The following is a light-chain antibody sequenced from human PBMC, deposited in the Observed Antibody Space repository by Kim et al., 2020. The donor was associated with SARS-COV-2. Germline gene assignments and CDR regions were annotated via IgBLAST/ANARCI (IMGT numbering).Light chain of an antibody. Sequence: GQSVAISCTGSSSDVGAYDYVSWYQQHPGKAPKLMINDVNDRPSGVSNRFSGSKSGNTASLTISGLQAEDEADYYCSSYTNSDTLVFGGGTQLTVL. CDR3: SSYTNSDTLV. CDR1: SSDVGAYDY. CDR2: DVN. V-gene: IGLV2-14*03. J-gene: IGLJ3*02.